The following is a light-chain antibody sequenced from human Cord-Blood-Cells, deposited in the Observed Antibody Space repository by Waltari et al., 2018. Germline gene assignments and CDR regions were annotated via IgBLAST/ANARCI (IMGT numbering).Light chain of an antibody. CDR3: QAWDSSTYV. Sequence: SYALTQPPSVSVSPGQTASIPCSGDKLGDKYACWYQQKQGQSPVLVIYQDSKRPSGSPERFSGSNSGNTATLTISGTQAMDEADYYCQAWDSSTYVFGTGTKVTVL. J-gene: IGLJ1*01. CDR1: KLGDKY. CDR2: QDS. V-gene: IGLV3-1*01.